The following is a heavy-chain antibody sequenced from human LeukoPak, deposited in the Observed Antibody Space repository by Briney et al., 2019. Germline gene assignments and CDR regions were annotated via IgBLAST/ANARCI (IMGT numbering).Heavy chain of an antibody. CDR2: ISYDGSNK. CDR1: GFTFSNYG. CDR3: AKDLYSGYGLYTYYYYGMDV. J-gene: IGHJ6*02. Sequence: GRSLRLSCAASGFTFSNYGMHWVRQAPGKGLEWVAVISYDGSNKLYADSVKGRFTVSRDSSKNRLYLQMNSLRAEDTALYYCAKDLYSGYGLYTYYYYGMDVWGQGTTVTVSS. D-gene: IGHD5-12*01. V-gene: IGHV3-30*18.